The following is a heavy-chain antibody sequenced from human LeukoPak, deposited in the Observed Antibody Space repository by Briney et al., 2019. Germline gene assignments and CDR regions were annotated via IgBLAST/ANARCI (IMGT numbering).Heavy chain of an antibody. CDR2: INHSGST. Sequence: KASETLSLTCAVYGGSFSGYYWSWIRQPPGKGLEWIGEINHSGSTNYNPSLKSRVTISVDTSKNQFSLKLSSVTAADTAVYYCARRRYSDYWGQGTLVTVSS. CDR3: ARRRYSDY. J-gene: IGHJ4*02. V-gene: IGHV4-34*01. CDR1: GGSFSGYY. D-gene: IGHD1-1*01.